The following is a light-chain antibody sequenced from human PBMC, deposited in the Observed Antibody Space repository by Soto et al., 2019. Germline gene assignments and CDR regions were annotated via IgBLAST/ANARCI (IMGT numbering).Light chain of an antibody. J-gene: IGLJ3*02. CDR1: SSNLGNNY. Sequence: QSVLTQPPSVSAAPGQRVNISCSGSSSNLGNNYVSWYQQLPGTAPKLLIYDNSQRLSGIPNRFSGSKSGTSATLGITGLQTGDEALYYCATWDTSLSAGVFGGGTKLTVL. CDR3: ATWDTSLSAGV. CDR2: DNS. V-gene: IGLV1-51*01.